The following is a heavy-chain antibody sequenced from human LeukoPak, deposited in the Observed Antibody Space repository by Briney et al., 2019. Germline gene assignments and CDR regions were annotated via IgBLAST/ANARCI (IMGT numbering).Heavy chain of an antibody. Sequence: ASVKVSCKASGGTFSSYAISWARQAPGQGLEWMGGIIPIFGTANYTQKFQGRVTITADESTSTAYMELSSLRSEDTAVYYCARARGVNYYYYGMDVWGQGTTVTVSS. V-gene: IGHV1-69*13. CDR2: IIPIFGTA. D-gene: IGHD3-10*01. J-gene: IGHJ6*02. CDR1: GGTFSSYA. CDR3: ARARGVNYYYYGMDV.